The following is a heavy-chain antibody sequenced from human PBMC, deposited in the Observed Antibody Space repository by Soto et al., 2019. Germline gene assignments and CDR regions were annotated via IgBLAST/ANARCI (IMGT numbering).Heavy chain of an antibody. CDR2: IWSDGTSR. CDR1: GFTFSSYT. V-gene: IGHV3-33*01. D-gene: IGHD6-19*01. CDR3: ARDLSAGTVDY. Sequence: QVQLVESGGGVVQPGKSLRLSCAASGFTFSSYTMHWVRQAPGKGLEWVALIWSDGTSRYSAASVKGRFTISRDNSRNTLFLQMNSLRAEDTAVYYCARDLSAGTVDYWGHGTLVTVSS. J-gene: IGHJ4*01.